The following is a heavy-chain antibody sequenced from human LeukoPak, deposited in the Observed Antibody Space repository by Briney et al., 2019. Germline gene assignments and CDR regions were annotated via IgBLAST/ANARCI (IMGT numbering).Heavy chain of an antibody. CDR1: GFSLSTTGVG. J-gene: IGHJ4*02. CDR2: IYWDDGK. Sequence: SGPTRVKPTQTLTLTCTFSGFSLSTTGVGVGWIRQPPGKALEWLALIYWDDGKRYSPSLKSRLTITKDTSKNQVVLRMTNMDPVDTATYYCTHCYDSSGYYAYFDYWGQGILVTVSS. V-gene: IGHV2-5*02. CDR3: THCYDSSGYYAYFDY. D-gene: IGHD3-22*01.